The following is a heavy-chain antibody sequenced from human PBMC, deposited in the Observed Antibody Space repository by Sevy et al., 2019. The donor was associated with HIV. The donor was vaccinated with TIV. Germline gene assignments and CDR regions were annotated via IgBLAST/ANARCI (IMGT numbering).Heavy chain of an antibody. V-gene: IGHV3-23*01. D-gene: IGHD1-26*01. Sequence: GGSLRLSCAASGFTFSSYAMSWVRQAPGKGLEWVSAIIGSCRSTYYADSVKGRFTIPRDNYKNMLDLQTNGLRAEDTAVYFSASRDGPPWADCRGQGFLVTVSS. CDR1: GFTFSSYA. J-gene: IGHJ4*02. CDR2: IIGSCRST. CDR3: ASRDGPPWADC.